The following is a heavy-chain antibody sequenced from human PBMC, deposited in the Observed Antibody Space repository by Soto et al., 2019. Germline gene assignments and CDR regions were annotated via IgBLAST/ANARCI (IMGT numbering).Heavy chain of an antibody. Sequence: GGSLRLSCAASGFTFSSYSMNWVRQAPGKGLEWVSSISSSSSYIYYADSVKGRFTISRDNAKNSLYLQMNSLRAEDTAVYYCATDPLGGVIVLDSDSYYYMDVWGKGTTVTVSS. CDR3: ATDPLGGVIVLDSDSYYYMDV. D-gene: IGHD3-16*02. CDR2: ISSSSSYI. J-gene: IGHJ6*03. CDR1: GFTFSSYS. V-gene: IGHV3-21*01.